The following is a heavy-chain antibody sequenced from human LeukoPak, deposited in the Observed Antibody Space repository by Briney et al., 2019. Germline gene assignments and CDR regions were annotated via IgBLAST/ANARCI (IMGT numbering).Heavy chain of an antibody. CDR1: GFTFSTYG. V-gene: IGHV3-33*01. J-gene: IGHJ4*02. D-gene: IGHD4-23*01. Sequence: GRSLRLSCAASGFTFSTYGMHWVRQAPGKGLEWVAVIWYDGSNKYYADSVKGRFTISRDNSKNTLYLQMNSLRAEDMAVYYCARLLFDYGGNSAFDYWGQGTLVTVSS. CDR2: IWYDGSNK. CDR3: ARLLFDYGGNSAFDY.